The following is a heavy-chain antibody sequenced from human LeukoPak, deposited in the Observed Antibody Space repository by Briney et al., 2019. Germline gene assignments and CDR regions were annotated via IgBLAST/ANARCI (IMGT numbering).Heavy chain of an antibody. CDR1: GFNFSTYG. Sequence: GGSLRLSCVASGFNFSTYGMHWVRQAPGKGLEWLAVISYDGSNKFSADSVKGRFTISRDNSQNTLFLQMNSLRVEDTAMYYCAKVYNSSWETYYFDYWGPGTLVTVSS. D-gene: IGHD6-13*01. CDR2: ISYDGSNK. V-gene: IGHV3-30*18. J-gene: IGHJ4*02. CDR3: AKVYNSSWETYYFDY.